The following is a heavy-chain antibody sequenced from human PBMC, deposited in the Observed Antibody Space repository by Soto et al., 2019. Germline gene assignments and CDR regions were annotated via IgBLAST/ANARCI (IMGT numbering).Heavy chain of an antibody. CDR2: INPNSGGT. D-gene: IGHD3-16*02. CDR1: GYNFTGHH. Sequence: ASVKVSCKASGYNFTGHHMHWVRQALGQGLEWMGWINPNSGGTNYAQKFQGRVTMTRDTTITTAYMELEGLTSDDTAVYFCARGGHIVSPENWGQGTLVTVSS. V-gene: IGHV1-2*02. J-gene: IGHJ4*02. CDR3: ARGGHIVSPEN.